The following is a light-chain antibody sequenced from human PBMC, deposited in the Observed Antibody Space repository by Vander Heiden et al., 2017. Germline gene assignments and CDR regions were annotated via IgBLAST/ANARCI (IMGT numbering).Light chain of an antibody. CDR1: ALPNQY. Sequence: SYELTQPASVTVPPGQTARITCSGDALPNQYAYWYQQKPGQAPVLVIHKERERPSGIPERFSGSSSRTTVTLTISGGQAEDEADYYCQSADSSGTDVFGTGTKVTVL. V-gene: IGLV3-25*03. CDR3: QSADSSGTDV. CDR2: KER. J-gene: IGLJ1*01.